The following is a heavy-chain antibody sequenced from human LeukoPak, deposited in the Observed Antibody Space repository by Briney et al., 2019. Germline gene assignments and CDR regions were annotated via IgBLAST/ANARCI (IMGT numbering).Heavy chain of an antibody. CDR2: INAGNGNT. V-gene: IGHV1-3*01. CDR1: GYTFTSYA. Sequence: ASVEVSCKASGYTFTSYAMHWVRQAPGQRLEWMGWINAGNGNTKYSQKFQGRVTITRDTSASTAYMELSSLRSEDTAVYYCARERGDSFFDYWGQGTLVTVSS. D-gene: IGHD5-12*01. CDR3: ARERGDSFFDY. J-gene: IGHJ4*02.